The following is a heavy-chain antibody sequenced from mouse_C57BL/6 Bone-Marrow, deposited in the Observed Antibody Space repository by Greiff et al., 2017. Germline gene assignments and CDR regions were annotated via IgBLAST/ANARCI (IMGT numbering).Heavy chain of an antibody. CDR1: GFTFSNYW. Sequence: EVMLVESGGGLVQPGGSMKLSCVASGFTFSNYWMNWVRQSPEKGLEWVAQIRLKSDNYATHYAESVKGRFTISRDDSKSSVYLQMNNLRAEDTGIYYCTAGDYYGSSRDYFDYWGQGTTLTVSS. D-gene: IGHD1-1*01. V-gene: IGHV6-3*01. J-gene: IGHJ2*01. CDR2: IRLKSDNYAT. CDR3: TAGDYYGSSRDYFDY.